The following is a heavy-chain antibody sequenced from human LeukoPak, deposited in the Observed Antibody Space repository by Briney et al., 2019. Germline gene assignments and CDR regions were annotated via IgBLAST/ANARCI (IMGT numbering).Heavy chain of an antibody. D-gene: IGHD3-10*01. CDR2: ISYSGGS. Sequence: SETLSLTCTVSGASISSYYWSWIRQPPGKGLEWIGYISYSGGSNYNPSLNYNPTLTVRVSKTVVSPGKRPSMKLDSVIASDTALYYCASLGESGSGSYPIDYWGQGTLVTVSS. J-gene: IGHJ4*02. CDR3: ASLGESGSGSYPIDY. CDR1: GASISSYY. V-gene: IGHV4-59*08.